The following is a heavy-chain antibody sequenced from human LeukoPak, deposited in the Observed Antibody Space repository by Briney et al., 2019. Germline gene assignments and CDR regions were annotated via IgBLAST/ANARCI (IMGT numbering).Heavy chain of an antibody. CDR1: GFTFSSYG. J-gene: IGHJ6*02. V-gene: IGHV3-30*18. Sequence: GGSLRLSCAASGFTFSSYGRHWVRQAPGKGLEWVAVISYDGSNKYYADSVKGRFTISRDNSKNTLYLQMNSLRAEDTAVYYCAKDRGIVVENYYYYYGMDVWGQGTTVTVSS. CDR2: ISYDGSNK. D-gene: IGHD2-21*01. CDR3: AKDRGIVVENYYYYYGMDV.